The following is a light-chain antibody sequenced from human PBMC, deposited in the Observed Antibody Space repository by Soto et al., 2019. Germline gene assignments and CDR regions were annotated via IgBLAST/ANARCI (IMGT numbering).Light chain of an antibody. V-gene: IGLV2-14*03. CDR1: SSDVGGYNY. CDR2: DVS. J-gene: IGLJ1*01. CDR3: SSYTSSSTRV. Sequence: QSALTQPASVYGSPGQSITISCTGTSSDVGGYNYVSWYQQHPGKAPKHMIYDVSNRPSGVSNRFSGSKSGNTASLTISGLQTEDEADYYCSSYTSSSTRVFGTGTKLTVL.